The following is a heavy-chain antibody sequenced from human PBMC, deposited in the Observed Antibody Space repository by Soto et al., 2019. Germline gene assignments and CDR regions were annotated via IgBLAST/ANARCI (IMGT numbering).Heavy chain of an antibody. D-gene: IGHD3-9*01. V-gene: IGHV3-23*01. J-gene: IGHJ4*01. CDR1: GISFSTNP. CDR2: ISANGRGT. CDR3: VKKRSYYMTNYYRFDY. Sequence: LRLSCATSGISFSTNPMSWVRQGPGQRLEWVTAISANGRGTSYEDSVKGRFTIRRDNSRNTLFLQMNSLRAYYTAVYFCVKKRSYYMTNYYRFDYWGQGTLVTVSS.